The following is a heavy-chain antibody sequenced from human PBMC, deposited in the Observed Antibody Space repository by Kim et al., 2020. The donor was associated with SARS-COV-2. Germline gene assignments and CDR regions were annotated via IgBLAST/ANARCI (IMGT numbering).Heavy chain of an antibody. J-gene: IGHJ4*02. CDR2: INPSGGST. Sequence: ASVKVSCKASGYTFTSYYMHWVRQAPGQGLEWMGIINPSGGSTSYAQKFQGRVTMTRDTSTSTVYMELSSLRSEDTAVYYCARGRLSYYDSSGYYYEGGGYYFDYWGQGTLVTVSS. D-gene: IGHD3-22*01. V-gene: IGHV1-46*01. CDR3: ARGRLSYYDSSGYYYEGGGYYFDY. CDR1: GYTFTSYY.